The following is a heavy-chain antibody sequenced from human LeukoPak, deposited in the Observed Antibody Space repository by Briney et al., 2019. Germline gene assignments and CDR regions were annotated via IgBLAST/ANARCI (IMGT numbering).Heavy chain of an antibody. CDR2: ISYSGST. D-gene: IGHD5-12*01. J-gene: IGHJ4*02. V-gene: IGHV4-59*01. Sequence: SSETLSLTCTVSGGSIKSYYWHWIRQPPGKGLEWIGYISYSGSTNYNPSLKSRVTISIDTSKNQFSLKLSSVTAGDTAVYHCARSGGYSGYDVDYWGQGTLVTVSS. CDR1: GGSIKSYY. CDR3: ARSGGYSGYDVDY.